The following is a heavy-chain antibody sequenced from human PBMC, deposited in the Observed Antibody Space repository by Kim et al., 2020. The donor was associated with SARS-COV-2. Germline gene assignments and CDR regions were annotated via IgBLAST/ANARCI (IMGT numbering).Heavy chain of an antibody. CDR1: GFIFSHYW. V-gene: IGHV3-7*01. CDR3: SRGDAFDI. Sequence: GGSLRLSCAASGFIFSHYWMSWVRQAPGKGLEWVATINQDGYGKYYVDAVKGRFTISRDNAENSLYLQMNNLRAEDTAGYYCSRGDAFDIWGPGTIVSDS. J-gene: IGHJ3*02. CDR2: INQDGYGK.